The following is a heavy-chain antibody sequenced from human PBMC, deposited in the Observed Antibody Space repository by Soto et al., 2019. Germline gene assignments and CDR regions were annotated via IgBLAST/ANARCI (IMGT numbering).Heavy chain of an antibody. CDR3: ARDIAARSRAYMDV. D-gene: IGHD6-6*01. CDR1: GGSISSGGYY. Sequence: QVQLQESGPGLVKPSQTLSLTCTVSGGSISSGGYYWSWIRQHPGKGLEWIGYIYYSGSTYYNPSRKSRVTISVDTSKNQFSLKLSSVTAADTAVYYCARDIAARSRAYMDVWGKGTTVTVSS. J-gene: IGHJ6*03. CDR2: IYYSGST. V-gene: IGHV4-31*03.